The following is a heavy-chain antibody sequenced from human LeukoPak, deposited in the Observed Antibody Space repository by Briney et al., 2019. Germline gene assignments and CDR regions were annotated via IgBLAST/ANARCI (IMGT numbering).Heavy chain of an antibody. J-gene: IGHJ4*02. CDR2: ISGSGGST. Sequence: PGGSLRLSCAASGFTFSSYAMSWVRQAPGKGLEWVSAISGSGGSTYYADSVKGRFTISRDNSKNTLYLLMNSLRAEDTAVYYCAKSSYDSSGYLGIFDYWGQGTLVTVSS. V-gene: IGHV3-23*01. D-gene: IGHD3-22*01. CDR3: AKSSYDSSGYLGIFDY. CDR1: GFTFSSYA.